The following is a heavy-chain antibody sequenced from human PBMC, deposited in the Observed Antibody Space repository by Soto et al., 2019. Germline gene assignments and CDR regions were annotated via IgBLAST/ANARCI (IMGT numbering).Heavy chain of an antibody. CDR1: GFTLSSYW. D-gene: IGHD2-15*01. J-gene: IGHJ4*02. CDR3: VRTSLVVSAATREDY. V-gene: IGHV3-74*01. CDR2: INCDGSST. Sequence: EVQLVESGGGLVQPGGSLRLSCAASGFTLSSYWMHWVRQAPGRGLVWVSRINCDGSSTSYADSVKGRFTISRDNAKNTLYLQMNSLRAEDTAVYYCVRTSLVVSAATREDYWGQGTLVTVSS.